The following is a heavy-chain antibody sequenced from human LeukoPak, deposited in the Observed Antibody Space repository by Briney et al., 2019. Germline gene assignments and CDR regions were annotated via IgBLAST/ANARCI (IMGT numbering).Heavy chain of an antibody. CDR3: ARYYYGSGSYPSAFFDY. V-gene: IGHV3-11*04. CDR2: ISSSGSTI. CDR1: GFTFSDYY. J-gene: IGHJ4*02. Sequence: PGGSLRLSCAASGFTFSDYYMSWIRQAPGKGLEWVSYISSSGSTIYYADSVKGRFTISRDNAKNSLYLQMNSLRAEDTAVHYCARYYYGSGSYPSAFFDYWGQGTLVTVSS. D-gene: IGHD3-10*01.